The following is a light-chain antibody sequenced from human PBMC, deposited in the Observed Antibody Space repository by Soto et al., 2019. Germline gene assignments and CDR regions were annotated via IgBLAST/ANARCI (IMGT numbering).Light chain of an antibody. Sequence: EIVLTQSPATLSLSPGERATFSCRASQSVSSHLAWFQQRPGQAPRLLIYDASNRATGIPARFSGRGSGTDFTLTISSLEPEDFAVYYCQQRSSAITFGQGTRLEIK. CDR1: QSVSSH. CDR3: QQRSSAIT. V-gene: IGKV3-11*01. J-gene: IGKJ5*01. CDR2: DAS.